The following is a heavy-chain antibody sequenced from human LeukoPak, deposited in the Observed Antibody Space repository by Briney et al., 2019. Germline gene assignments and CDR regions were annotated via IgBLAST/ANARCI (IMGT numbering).Heavy chain of an antibody. CDR1: GYTFTGYY. CDR3: ARGPPGLLRFLEWSCPLDY. CDR2: INPNSGGT. D-gene: IGHD3-3*01. Sequence: GASVKVSCKASGYTFTGYYMHWVRQAPGQGLEWMGWINPNSGGTNYSQKFQGRVTMTRDTSISTAYMELSRLRSDDTAVYYCARGPPGLLRFLEWSCPLDYWGQGTLVTVSS. J-gene: IGHJ4*02. V-gene: IGHV1-2*02.